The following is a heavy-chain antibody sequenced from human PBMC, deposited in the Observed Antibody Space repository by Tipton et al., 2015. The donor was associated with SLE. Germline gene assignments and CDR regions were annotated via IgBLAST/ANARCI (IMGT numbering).Heavy chain of an antibody. Sequence: TLSLTCAVYGGSLNDYFWSWIRQPPGRGLEWIGYVYYDGSTKYSPSLKSRVTISLGPSSNEFSLKLNSVTAADTAVYYCARLITAAGTWWFDPWGQGTLVTVSS. J-gene: IGHJ5*02. CDR3: ARLITAAGTWWFDP. CDR1: GGSLNDYF. CDR2: VYYDGST. D-gene: IGHD6-13*01. V-gene: IGHV4-59*08.